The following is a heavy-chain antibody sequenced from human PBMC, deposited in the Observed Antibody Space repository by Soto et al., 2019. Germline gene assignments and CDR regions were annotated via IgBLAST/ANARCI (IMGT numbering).Heavy chain of an antibody. V-gene: IGHV4-39*01. Sequence: SETLSLTCSVSGYSVSSSDYYRAWIRQPPGKGLEWIGSMLYSGLTYYNPSLKSRVTLSVDTSKNQFSVRLNSVTASDTAVYYCAPLSVSLSGPYGIHVWGQGTTVTVSS. J-gene: IGHJ6*02. CDR1: GYSVSSSDYY. D-gene: IGHD2-15*01. CDR3: APLSVSLSGPYGIHV. CDR2: MLYSGLT.